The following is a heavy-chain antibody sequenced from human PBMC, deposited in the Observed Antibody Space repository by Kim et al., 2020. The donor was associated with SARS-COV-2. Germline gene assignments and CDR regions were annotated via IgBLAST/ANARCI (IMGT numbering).Heavy chain of an antibody. V-gene: IGHV3-11*01. Sequence: ADHVKGRFTSSRDKAKNSLYLQMNSLRAEDTAVYYCARVGSTVAAGSIDYWGQGTLVTVSS. D-gene: IGHD6-13*01. J-gene: IGHJ4*02. CDR3: ARVGSTVAAGSIDY.